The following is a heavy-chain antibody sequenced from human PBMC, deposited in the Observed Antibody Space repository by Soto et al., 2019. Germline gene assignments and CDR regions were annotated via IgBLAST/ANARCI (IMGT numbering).Heavy chain of an antibody. V-gene: IGHV4-30-2*01. Sequence: PSETLSLTCAVSGGSISSGGYSWSWIRQPPGKGLEWIGYIYHSGSTYYNPSLKSRVTISVDRSKNQFSLKLSSVTAADTAVYYCARAQQLVQFWFDPWGQGTLVTVSS. J-gene: IGHJ5*02. CDR2: IYHSGST. CDR1: GGSISSGGYS. D-gene: IGHD6-6*01. CDR3: ARAQQLVQFWFDP.